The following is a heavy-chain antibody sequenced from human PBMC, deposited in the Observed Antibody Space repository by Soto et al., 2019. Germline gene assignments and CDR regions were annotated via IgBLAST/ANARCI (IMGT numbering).Heavy chain of an antibody. D-gene: IGHD2-15*01. CDR3: ARSTYCSGSSCYRKAFDI. Sequence: GGSLRLSCAASGFTFSNYDMHWVRQATGKGLEWVSGIGIVADTYYAGSVEGRFTISRKNAKNSLYLQMSSLRAGDTAVYYCARSTYCSGSSCYRKAFDIWGQGTMVTVSS. CDR2: IGIVADT. J-gene: IGHJ3*02. CDR1: GFTFSNYD. V-gene: IGHV3-13*01.